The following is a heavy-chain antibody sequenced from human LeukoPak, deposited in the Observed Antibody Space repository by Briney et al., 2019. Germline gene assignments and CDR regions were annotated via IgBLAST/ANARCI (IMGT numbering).Heavy chain of an antibody. CDR3: ARDWATVTELDY. V-gene: IGHV4-39*02. Sequence: SETLSLTCTVSGGSISSSSYYWGWIRQPPGKGLEWIGSIYYSGSTYYNPSLKSRVTISVDTSKNQFSLKLSSVTAAGTAAYYCARDWATVTELDYWGQGTLVTVCS. CDR2: IYYSGST. J-gene: IGHJ4*02. CDR1: GGSISSSSYY. D-gene: IGHD4-17*01.